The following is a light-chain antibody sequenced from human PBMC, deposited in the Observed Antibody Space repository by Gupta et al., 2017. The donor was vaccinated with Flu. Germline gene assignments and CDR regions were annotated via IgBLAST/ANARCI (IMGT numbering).Light chain of an antibody. Sequence: EIVLTQSPGTLSLSPGERATLSCRASQTIASASVNWYHHKPGQAPRLVVYGASTRAADIPDRFSGTGSGTDFSLTISRLEPEDFAVYYCQHYGSSYTFGQGTKLEI. V-gene: IGKV3-20*01. CDR2: GAS. CDR3: QHYGSSYT. J-gene: IGKJ2*01. CDR1: QTIASAS.